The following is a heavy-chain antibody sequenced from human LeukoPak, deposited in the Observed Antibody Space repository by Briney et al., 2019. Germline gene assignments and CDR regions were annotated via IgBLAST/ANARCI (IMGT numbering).Heavy chain of an antibody. V-gene: IGHV3-23*01. D-gene: IGHD2-21*02. CDR3: ARVGDCGGDCYEPGY. Sequence: GGSLRLSCAASGFTFSASAMTWVRQAPAKGLEWVSSVNGGGSSTYYADSVKGRFTISRDNSRNTLYLQMNSLRVEDTAVYYCARVGDCGGDCYEPGYWGQGTLVTVSS. CDR1: GFTFSASA. CDR2: VNGGGSST. J-gene: IGHJ4*02.